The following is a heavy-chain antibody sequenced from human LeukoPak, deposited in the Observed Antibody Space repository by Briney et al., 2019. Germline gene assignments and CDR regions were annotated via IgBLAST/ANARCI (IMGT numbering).Heavy chain of an antibody. D-gene: IGHD5-12*01. V-gene: IGHV3-43*02. J-gene: IGHJ4*02. CDR3: AKDRGYSGYAGEFDY. CDR2: ISGDGGST. CDR1: GFTFDDYA. Sequence: GGSLRLSCAASGFTFDDYAMHWVRQAPGKGLEWVSLISGDGGSTYYADSVKGRFTISRDNSKNSLYLQMNSLRTEDTALYYCAKDRGYSGYAGEFDYWGQGTLVTVSS.